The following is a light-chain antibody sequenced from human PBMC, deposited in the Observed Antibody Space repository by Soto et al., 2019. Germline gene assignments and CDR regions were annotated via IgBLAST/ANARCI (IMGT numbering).Light chain of an antibody. CDR1: QSVSSF. J-gene: IGKJ1*01. V-gene: IGKV3-20*01. Sequence: EIVLTQSPATLSLSPGERATLSCRASQSVSSFLAWYQQKPGQAPRLLIYGASSRATDIPDRFSGSGSGTDFTLTITRLEPEDFAMYYCQRYDSLRTFGQGTKVDI. CDR2: GAS. CDR3: QRYDSLRT.